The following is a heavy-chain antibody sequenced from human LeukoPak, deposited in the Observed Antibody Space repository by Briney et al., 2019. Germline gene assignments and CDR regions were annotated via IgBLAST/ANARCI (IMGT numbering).Heavy chain of an antibody. CDR1: GGTFSSYA. V-gene: IGHV1-69*05. J-gene: IGHJ4*02. D-gene: IGHD6-19*01. CDR2: IIPIFGTA. Sequence: GASVKVSCKASGGTFSSYAISWVRQAPGQGLEWMGGIIPIFGTANYAQKFQGRVTMTRDTSTSTVYMELSSLRSVDTAVYYCARDGSVAVAGIDYWGQGTLVTVSS. CDR3: ARDGSVAVAGIDY.